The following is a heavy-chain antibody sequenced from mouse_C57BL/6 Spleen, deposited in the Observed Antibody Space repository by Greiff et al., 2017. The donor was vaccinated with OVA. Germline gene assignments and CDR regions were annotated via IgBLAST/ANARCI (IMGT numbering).Heavy chain of an antibody. CDR1: GFTFSSYT. Sequence: EVQEVESGGGLVKPGGSLKLSCAASGFTFSSYTMSWVRQTPEKRLEWVATISGGGGNTYYPDSVKGRFTISRDNAKNTLYLQMSSLRSEDTALYDCARLGGNYGYFDVWGTGTTVTVSS. D-gene: IGHD1-1*01. CDR2: ISGGGGNT. V-gene: IGHV5-9*01. CDR3: ARLGGNYGYFDV. J-gene: IGHJ1*03.